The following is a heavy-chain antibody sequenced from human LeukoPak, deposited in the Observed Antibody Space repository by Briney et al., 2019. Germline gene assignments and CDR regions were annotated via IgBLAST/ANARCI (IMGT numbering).Heavy chain of an antibody. CDR1: GGTFSSYA. V-gene: IGHV1-69*13. CDR3: AGDPSGYDSSGYYGPIGY. Sequence: SVKVSCKASGGTFSSYAISWVRQAPGQGLEWMGGIIPIFGTANYAQKFQGRVTITADESTSTAYMELSSLRSEDTAVYYCAGDPSGYDSSGYYGPIGYWGQGTLVTVSS. J-gene: IGHJ4*02. CDR2: IIPIFGTA. D-gene: IGHD3-22*01.